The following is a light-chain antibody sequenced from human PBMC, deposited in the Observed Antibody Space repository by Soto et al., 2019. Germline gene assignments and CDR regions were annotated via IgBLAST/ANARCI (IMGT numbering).Light chain of an antibody. CDR3: CSYAGNSTFPYV. J-gene: IGLJ1*01. CDR1: SSDVGSYNL. CDR2: EVS. V-gene: IGLV2-23*02. Sequence: QSVLTQPASVSGSPGQSITISCTGTSSDVGSYNLVSWYQHHPGKAPKLMIYEVSKRPSGISNRFSGSKSGNTASLTISGLQAEDEADYYCCSYAGNSTFPYVFGTGTKVTVL.